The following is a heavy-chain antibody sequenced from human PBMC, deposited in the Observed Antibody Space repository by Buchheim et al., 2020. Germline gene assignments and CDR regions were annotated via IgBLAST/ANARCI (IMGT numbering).Heavy chain of an antibody. Sequence: QLQLQESGPGLVKPSETLSLTCTVSGGSISSSSFYWGWIRQPPGKGQEWIGSMYYSGSTYYNPSLKSRVTISVDTSKNQFSLKLSSVTAADTAVYYCARQTLPDYGDYPFDSWGQGTL. CDR2: MYYSGST. CDR1: GGSISSSSFY. V-gene: IGHV4-39*01. D-gene: IGHD4-17*01. CDR3: ARQTLPDYGDYPFDS. J-gene: IGHJ4*02.